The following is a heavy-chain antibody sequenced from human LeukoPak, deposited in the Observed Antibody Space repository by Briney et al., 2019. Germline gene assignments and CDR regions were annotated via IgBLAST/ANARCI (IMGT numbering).Heavy chain of an antibody. D-gene: IGHD6-13*01. Sequence: RESLKISCKASGYSFTSYWIGWLRQTPGKGREWMGIFYTGDSDTRYSPSFQRQVTISADKSISTAYLQWSSLKASDTAMYYCARSQSIAAAVGHYFDYWGQGTLVTVSS. V-gene: IGHV5-51*01. CDR1: GYSFTSYW. J-gene: IGHJ4*02. CDR2: FYTGDSDT. CDR3: ARSQSIAAAVGHYFDY.